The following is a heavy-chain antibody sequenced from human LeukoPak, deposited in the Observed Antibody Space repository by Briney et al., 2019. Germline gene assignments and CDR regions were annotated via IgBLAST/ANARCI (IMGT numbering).Heavy chain of an antibody. CDR3: ARGRGL. D-gene: IGHD3-10*01. CDR2: TYNSGSA. V-gene: IGHV4-61*01. CDR1: GGSVSSDSHY. Sequence: KPSETLSLTCTVSGGSVSSDSHYWSWIRQPPGKGLEWIGWTYNSGSANYNPSLKSRVTISVDTSKNQFSLKLRSVTAADTAVYYCARGRGLWGQGTLVTVSS. J-gene: IGHJ4*02.